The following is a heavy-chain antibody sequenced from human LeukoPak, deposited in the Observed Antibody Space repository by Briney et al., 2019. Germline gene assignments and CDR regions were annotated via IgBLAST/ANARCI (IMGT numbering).Heavy chain of an antibody. CDR3: ASSAGFGSGSYMRLFDY. CDR2: INPNSGGT. CDR1: GYTFTGYY. V-gene: IGHV1-2*06. J-gene: IGHJ4*02. D-gene: IGHD3-10*01. Sequence: ASVKVSCKASGYTFTGYYMHWVRQAPGQGLEWMGRINPNSGGTNYAQKFQGRVTMTRDTSISTAYMELSRLRSDDTAVCYCASSAGFGSGSYMRLFDYWGQGTLVTVSS.